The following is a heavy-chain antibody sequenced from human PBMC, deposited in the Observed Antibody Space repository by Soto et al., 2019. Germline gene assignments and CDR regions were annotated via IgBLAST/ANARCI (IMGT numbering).Heavy chain of an antibody. CDR3: ARDAPGVATY. V-gene: IGHV4-31*03. CDR2: INYRGTT. D-gene: IGHD2-15*01. J-gene: IGHJ4*02. Sequence: QVQLQESGPGLVKPSQTLSLTCTVSGGSIINGQTYLNWIRQHPEKGLEWMGYINYRGTTNYHPALKSRILISLDTSANQFSLRLTSVTAADTAVYYCARDAPGVATYWGQGTQVTVSS. CDR1: GGSIINGQTY.